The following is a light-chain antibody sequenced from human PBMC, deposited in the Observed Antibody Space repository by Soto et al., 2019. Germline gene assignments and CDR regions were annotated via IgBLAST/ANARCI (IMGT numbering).Light chain of an antibody. CDR2: EVS. J-gene: IGLJ1*01. CDR3: CSYAGSNNYV. CDR1: SSDVGGYNY. V-gene: IGLV2-11*01. Sequence: QSALTQPRSVSGSPGQSVTISCTGTSSDVGGYNYVSWYQQHPGKAPKLMIYEVSKRPSGVPDRFSGSKSGNTASLTVSGLQAEDEADYYCCSYAGSNNYVFGTGTKLTVL.